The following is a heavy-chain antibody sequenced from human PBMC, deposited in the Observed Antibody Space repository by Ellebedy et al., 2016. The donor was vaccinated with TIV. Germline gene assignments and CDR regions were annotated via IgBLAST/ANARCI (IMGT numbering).Heavy chain of an antibody. D-gene: IGHD3-10*01. V-gene: IGHV3-30*18. CDR3: AKGGFGELIRYNWFDP. Sequence: GESLKISCAASGFTFSSYGMHWVRQAPGKGLEWVAVISYDGSNKYYADSVKGRFTISRDNSKNTLYLQMNSLRAEDTAVYYCAKGGFGELIRYNWFDPWGQGTLVTVSS. CDR2: ISYDGSNK. CDR1: GFTFSSYG. J-gene: IGHJ5*02.